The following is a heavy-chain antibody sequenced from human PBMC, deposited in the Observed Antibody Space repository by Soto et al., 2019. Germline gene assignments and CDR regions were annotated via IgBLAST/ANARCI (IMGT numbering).Heavy chain of an antibody. D-gene: IGHD5-12*01. Sequence: GGSLRLSCAASGFTFSSYWMSWVRQAPGKGLEWVANIKQDGSEKYYVDSVKGRFTISRDNAKNSLYLQMNSLRAEDTAVYYCARVRRRPLSSRVDIVATSFDYWGQGTLVTVSS. CDR3: ARVRRRPLSSRVDIVATSFDY. J-gene: IGHJ4*02. CDR2: IKQDGSEK. CDR1: GFTFSSYW. V-gene: IGHV3-7*01.